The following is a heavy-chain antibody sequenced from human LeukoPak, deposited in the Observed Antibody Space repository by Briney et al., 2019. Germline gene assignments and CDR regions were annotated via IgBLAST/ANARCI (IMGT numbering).Heavy chain of an antibody. D-gene: IGHD6-19*01. Sequence: PGGSLRLSCAASGFTFSSYPMHWVRQTPGKGLEWVAVISNDGRDKYHADSVKGRFTISRDNSKSTLFLQMNSLRTEDTAVYYCARGIAVAGTILGVWGQGTLVTVSS. CDR1: GFTFSSYP. J-gene: IGHJ4*02. V-gene: IGHV3-30*04. CDR3: ARGIAVAGTILGV. CDR2: ISNDGRDK.